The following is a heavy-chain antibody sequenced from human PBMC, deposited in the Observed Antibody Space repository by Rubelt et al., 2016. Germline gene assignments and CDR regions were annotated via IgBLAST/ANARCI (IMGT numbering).Heavy chain of an antibody. J-gene: IGHJ4*02. CDR1: GYTFTGYY. CDR3: ARESSSGWYIDY. V-gene: IGHV1-2*06. CDR2: INPNSGGT. D-gene: IGHD6-19*01. Sequence: QVQLVQSGAEVKKPGASVKVSCKASGYTFTGYYMHWVRQAPGQGLEWVGRINPNSGGTNYAQKIQGRVPMTRDTSITTVYMELSRLRSDDTAVFYCARESSSGWYIDYWGQGTLVTVSS.